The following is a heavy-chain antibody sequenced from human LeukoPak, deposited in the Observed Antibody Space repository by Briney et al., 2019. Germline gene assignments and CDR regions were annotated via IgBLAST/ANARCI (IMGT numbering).Heavy chain of an antibody. D-gene: IGHD6-13*01. J-gene: IGHJ4*02. CDR2: ITGSGGDT. V-gene: IGHV3-23*01. Sequence: GVSLRLSCATSGFTFSGYAMSWVRQAPGKGLEFVSTITGSGGDTYYAASVKGRFTVSRDNSKNTLYLQMDSLRVEDTAVYYCAKRPAITASDHFDYWGQGILVTVSS. CDR1: GFTFSGYA. CDR3: AKRPAITASDHFDY.